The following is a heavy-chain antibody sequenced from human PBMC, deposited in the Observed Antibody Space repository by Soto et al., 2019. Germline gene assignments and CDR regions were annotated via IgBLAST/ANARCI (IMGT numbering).Heavy chain of an antibody. Sequence: EVQLLESGGGLVQPGGSLRLSCAASEFTFSSYAMSWVRQAAGKGLEWVSGISGNGGSTHYADSVKGRFTISRDNFKATRKLQRNSLRAEDTAIYNCAKEAVAAAGNVDLWGRGTLVSVSA. CDR1: EFTFSSYA. D-gene: IGHD6-13*01. CDR3: AKEAVAAAGNVDL. J-gene: IGHJ2*01. V-gene: IGHV3-23*01. CDR2: ISGNGGST.